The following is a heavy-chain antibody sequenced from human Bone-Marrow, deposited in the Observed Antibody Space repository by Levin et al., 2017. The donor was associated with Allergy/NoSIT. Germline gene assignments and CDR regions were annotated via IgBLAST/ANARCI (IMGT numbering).Heavy chain of an antibody. V-gene: IGHV3-23*01. J-gene: IGHJ3*01. D-gene: IGHD3-10*01. CDR1: GFTFSSSA. CDR3: AKDRSSGSYYAYDAFDF. Sequence: GGSLRLSCAASGFTFSSSAMSWVRQAPGKGLEWVSTISGSGGSTYYADSVKGRLTISRDNSKNMLYLQMNSLRAEDTAVYYCAKDRSSGSYYAYDAFDFWGQGTMVSVSS. CDR2: ISGSGGST.